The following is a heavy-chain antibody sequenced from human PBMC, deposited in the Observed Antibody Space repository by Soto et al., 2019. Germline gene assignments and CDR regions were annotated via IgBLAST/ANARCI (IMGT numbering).Heavy chain of an antibody. CDR2: ISGSGDTT. CDR1: GYSFSTYA. Sequence: EVQLLDSGGGSVQPGGSLRLSCAASGYSFSTYAMSWVRQAPGKGLEWVSAISGSGDTTYYADSVKGRFTISRDNSKNTVYLQMNSLRAEDTAVYYCAKETLASAYADYWGQGTLVTVSS. CDR3: AKETLASAYADY. V-gene: IGHV3-23*01. J-gene: IGHJ4*02. D-gene: IGHD2-2*01.